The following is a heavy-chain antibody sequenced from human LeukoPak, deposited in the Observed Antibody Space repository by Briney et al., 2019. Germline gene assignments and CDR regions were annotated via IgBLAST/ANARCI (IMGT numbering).Heavy chain of an antibody. J-gene: IGHJ6*02. V-gene: IGHV3-21*06. CDR3: ARDRRLHYYDSSGPLGYDYHSMDV. Sequence: GGSLRLSCAASGFTFSSYSMNWVRQAPGKGLEWVSSISSSSSYIYYVDSVKGRFTISRDNAKNSVYLQMNSLRADDTAVYYCARDRRLHYYDSSGPLGYDYHSMDVWGQGTTVTVSS. CDR2: ISSSSSYI. CDR1: GFTFSSYS. D-gene: IGHD3-22*01.